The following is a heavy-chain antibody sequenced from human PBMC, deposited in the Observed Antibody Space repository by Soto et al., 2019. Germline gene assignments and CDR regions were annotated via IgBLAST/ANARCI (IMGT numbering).Heavy chain of an antibody. J-gene: IGHJ6*02. V-gene: IGHV1-69*13. Sequence: SVKVSCKASGGTFSSNAISWVRQAPGQGPEWMGGILPIFNTANYAQNFQGRVTITADESTSTSYMELRSLRSDDTAVYYCARGEEIAARPYYYYGMDVWGQGTTVTVSS. CDR1: GGTFSSNA. CDR2: ILPIFNTA. D-gene: IGHD6-6*01. CDR3: ARGEEIAARPYYYYGMDV.